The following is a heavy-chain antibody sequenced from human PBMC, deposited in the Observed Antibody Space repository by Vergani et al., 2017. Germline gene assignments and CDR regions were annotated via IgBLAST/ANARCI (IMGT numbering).Heavy chain of an antibody. CDR3: AIMGGYDEGDAFRIGYFDS. Sequence: QVQLQESGPGLVKPSQTLSLTCSVSGDSISSGVYYWNWIRQHPGKGLEWIGYIYSTGSTHHNPSLRRRINMSVDTSKNQFSLKLNSVTAADTAMYYFAIMGGYDEGDAFRIGYFDSWGPGILVTVSS. J-gene: IGHJ4*02. D-gene: IGHD3-16*01. CDR2: IYSTGST. V-gene: IGHV4-31*03. CDR1: GDSISSGVYY.